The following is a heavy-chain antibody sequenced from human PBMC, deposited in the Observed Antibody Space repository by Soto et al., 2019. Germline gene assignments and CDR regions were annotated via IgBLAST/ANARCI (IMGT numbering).Heavy chain of an antibody. D-gene: IGHD6-19*01. V-gene: IGHV3-7*01. CDR1: GFTFSSYW. CDR2: IKEDGGEK. CDR3: ARLESGWNAEYFQH. Sequence: EVQLVESGGGLVQPGGSLRLSCAASGFTFSSYWMSWVRQAPGKGLEWVANIKEDGGEKYYVDSVKGRFTISRDNAKNSLYLQKSSLRAEDTAVYYCARLESGWNAEYFQHWGQGTLVTVSS. J-gene: IGHJ1*01.